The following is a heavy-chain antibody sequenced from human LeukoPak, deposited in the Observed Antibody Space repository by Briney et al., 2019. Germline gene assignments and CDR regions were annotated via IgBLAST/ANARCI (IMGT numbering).Heavy chain of an antibody. Sequence: SETLSLTCAVYGGSFSGYYWSWIRQPPGKGLEWIGEINHSGGTNYNPSLKSRVTISVDTSKNQFSLKLSSVTAADTAVYYCARSPATYDSSGYYFDYWGQGTLVTVSS. V-gene: IGHV4-34*01. CDR2: INHSGGT. D-gene: IGHD3-22*01. J-gene: IGHJ4*02. CDR1: GGSFSGYY. CDR3: ARSPATYDSSGYYFDY.